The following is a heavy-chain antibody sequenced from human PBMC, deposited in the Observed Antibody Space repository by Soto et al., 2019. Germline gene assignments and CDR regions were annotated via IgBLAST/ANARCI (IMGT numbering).Heavy chain of an antibody. CDR1: GYPVTAYY. V-gene: IGHV1-2*01. CDR2: INPATGAA. D-gene: IGHD3-3*01. Sequence: QLHLVQSGAVVKKPGASVTVSCSASGYPVTAYYMHWVRQAPGRGLEWKGEINPATGAAKYTQTFEGRVPRARDASTSRGVLDLSGLASEDTVVFYCARVGGVGVAGSADFEMWGQGTLVTVSS. J-gene: IGHJ3*02. CDR3: ARVGGVGVAGSADFEM.